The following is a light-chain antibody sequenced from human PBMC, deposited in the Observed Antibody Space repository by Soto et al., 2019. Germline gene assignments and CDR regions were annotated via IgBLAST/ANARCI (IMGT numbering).Light chain of an antibody. CDR2: DAS. J-gene: IGKJ3*01. CDR1: QSVAISH. CDR3: QQYGSAPFT. Sequence: EIVLTQSPGTLALSPGERATLSCRASQSVAISHLAWYRQKPGQTPRLLIYDASSRATGIPDRISGSGSGTDFTLTISRLEPEDFAVYYCQQYGSAPFTFGPGTKVDIK. V-gene: IGKV3-20*01.